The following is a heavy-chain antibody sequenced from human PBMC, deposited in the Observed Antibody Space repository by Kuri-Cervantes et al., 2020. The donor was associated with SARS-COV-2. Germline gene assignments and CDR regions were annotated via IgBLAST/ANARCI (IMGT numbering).Heavy chain of an antibody. CDR3: ARDYYYDSSGYYYRFDY. J-gene: IGHJ4*02. V-gene: IGHV1-69*06. CDR1: GGTFSSYA. Sequence: VSCMPSGGTFSSYAISWVRQAPGQGLEWMGGIIPIFGTANYAQKFQGRVTITADKSTSTAYMELSSLRSEDTAVYYCARDYYYDSSGYYYRFDYWGQGTLVTVSS. D-gene: IGHD3-22*01. CDR2: IIPIFGTA.